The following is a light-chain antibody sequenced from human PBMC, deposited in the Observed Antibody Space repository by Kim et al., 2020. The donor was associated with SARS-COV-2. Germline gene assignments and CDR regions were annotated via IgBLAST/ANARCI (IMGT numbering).Light chain of an antibody. Sequence: VTISCTGSRSNIGAGYDVHWYQQLPGTAPKLLIYGNSNRPSGVPDRFSGSKSGTSASLAITGLQAEDEADYYCQSYDSSLSGSVFGGGTK. CDR1: RSNIGAGYD. J-gene: IGLJ2*01. V-gene: IGLV1-40*01. CDR2: GNS. CDR3: QSYDSSLSGSV.